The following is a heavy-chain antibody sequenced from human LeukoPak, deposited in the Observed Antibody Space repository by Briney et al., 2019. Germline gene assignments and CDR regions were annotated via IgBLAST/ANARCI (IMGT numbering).Heavy chain of an antibody. V-gene: IGHV4-30-4*07. CDR2: IYYSGST. CDR3: ASRIAAASLDY. Sequence: SETLSLTCAVSGGSISSGGYSWSWIRQPPGKGLEWIGYIYYSGSTYYNPSLKSRVTISVDTSKNQSSLKLSSVTAADTAVYYCASRIAAASLDYWGQGTLVTVSS. D-gene: IGHD6-13*01. J-gene: IGHJ4*02. CDR1: GGSISSGGYS.